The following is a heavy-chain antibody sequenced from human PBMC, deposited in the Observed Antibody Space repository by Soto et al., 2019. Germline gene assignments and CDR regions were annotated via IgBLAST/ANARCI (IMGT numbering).Heavy chain of an antibody. CDR1: GFTFSSYA. D-gene: IGHD2-2*01. V-gene: IGHV3-23*01. CDR2: ISGSGGST. CDR3: AKDRNIVVVPPAVS. J-gene: IGHJ5*02. Sequence: GESLKISCAASGFTFSSYAMSWVRQAPGKGLEWVSGISGSGGSTYYADPVKGRFSISRDNSKNTLHLQMNSLRAEDTAVYYCAKDRNIVVVPPAVSWGQGTLVTVSS.